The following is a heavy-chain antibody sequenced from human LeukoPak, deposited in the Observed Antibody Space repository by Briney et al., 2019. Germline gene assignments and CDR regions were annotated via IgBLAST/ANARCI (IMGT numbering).Heavy chain of an antibody. CDR3: ARRFDS. Sequence: GGSLRLSCAASGFTFSNYNMNWVRLAPGKGLEWVSHITSSSTIYYADSVKGRFTISRDNAKNSLYLQMNSLRDEDTAVYYCARRFDSWGQGTLVTVSS. V-gene: IGHV3-48*02. CDR2: ITSSSTI. J-gene: IGHJ4*02. CDR1: GFTFSNYN.